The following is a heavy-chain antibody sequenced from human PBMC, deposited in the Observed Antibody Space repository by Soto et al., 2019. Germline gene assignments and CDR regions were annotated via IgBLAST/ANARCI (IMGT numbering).Heavy chain of an antibody. Sequence: ASETLSLTCTVSGGSMNAHFWSWIRQSAGKGLEWIGHSYISGTTMYYPSLKSRVTMSVDPPKNQLSLNLTSVTAADTAVYYCARINGGSPDFWGQGTLVTVSS. CDR1: GGSMNAHF. D-gene: IGHD2-15*01. J-gene: IGHJ4*02. V-gene: IGHV4-4*07. CDR3: ARINGGSPDF. CDR2: SYISGTT.